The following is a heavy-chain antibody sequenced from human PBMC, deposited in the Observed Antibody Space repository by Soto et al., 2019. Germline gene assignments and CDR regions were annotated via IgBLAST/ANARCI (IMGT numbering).Heavy chain of an antibody. CDR3: ALRLGDPGRLYFDD. Sequence: QVQLQESGPGLVKPSQTLSLTCTVSGGSISSGGYYWSWIRQHPGKGLEWIGYIFYSGSTYYNPSHKSRVTISVDTSKNPFSLKLSSVTAADTAVYYCALRLGDPGRLYFDDWGQGTLVTVSS. CDR2: IFYSGST. J-gene: IGHJ4*02. D-gene: IGHD3-16*01. V-gene: IGHV4-31*03. CDR1: GGSISSGGYY.